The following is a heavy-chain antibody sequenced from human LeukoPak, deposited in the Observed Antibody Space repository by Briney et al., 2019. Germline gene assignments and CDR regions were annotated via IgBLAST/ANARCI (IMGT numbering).Heavy chain of an antibody. V-gene: IGHV4-39*07. CDR2: IYYSGST. Sequence: PSETLTLTCTVSGGSISSSSYYWGWIRQPPGKGLEWIGSIYYSGSTYYNPSLKSRVTISVDTSKNQFSLKLSSVTAADTAVYYCARDIFYGSGTPYYYGMDVWGQGTTVTVSS. J-gene: IGHJ6*02. CDR1: GGSISSSSYY. D-gene: IGHD3-10*01. CDR3: ARDIFYGSGTPYYYGMDV.